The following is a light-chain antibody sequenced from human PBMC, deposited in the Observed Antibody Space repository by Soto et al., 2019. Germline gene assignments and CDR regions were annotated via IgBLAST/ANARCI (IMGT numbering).Light chain of an antibody. CDR1: NSDVGAYNF. Sequence: QSALTQPASVSGSPGQSIAIPCTGTNSDVGAYNFVSWYQQYPGKAPKLIIHEVNNRPSGVSDRFSGSKSGNTASLTISGLQADDEADYYCSSFTTYNTRVFGTGTKVTVL. CDR2: EVN. J-gene: IGLJ1*01. CDR3: SSFTTYNTRV. V-gene: IGLV2-14*01.